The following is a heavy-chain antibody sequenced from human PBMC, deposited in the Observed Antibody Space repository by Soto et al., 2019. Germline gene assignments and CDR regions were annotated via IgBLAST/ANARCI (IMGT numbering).Heavy chain of an antibody. D-gene: IGHD3-10*02. V-gene: IGHV1-18*01. CDR1: GYTFTTYG. CDR2: ISAYNGNT. CDR3: ARQEGHIEPMIGEFDF. J-gene: IGHJ4*02. Sequence: QVQLVQSGPEVKKPGASVMLSCKASGYTFTTYGVRWVRQAPGLGLEWMGWISAYNGNTNYAQKFHGRVAMTTDACANTAYLEVRSLRSDDTAVYYCARQEGHIEPMIGEFDFWGQGTLVTVSS.